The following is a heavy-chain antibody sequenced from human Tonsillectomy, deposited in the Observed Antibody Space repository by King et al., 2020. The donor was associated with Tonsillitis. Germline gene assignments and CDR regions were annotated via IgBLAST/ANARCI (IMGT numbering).Heavy chain of an antibody. J-gene: IGHJ6*02. V-gene: IGHV3-48*02. CDR1: GFTFSSYT. CDR2: ISSSRSTI. D-gene: IGHD3-9*01. CDR3: ARDRVYDILSGYPHGMDV. Sequence: VQLVESGGHLVQTGGSLRLSCAASGFTFSSYTMNWVRQAPGKGLEWVSYISSSRSTIYYADSVKGRFTISRDNAKNTLYLQMNSLRDEDTAVYYCARDRVYDILSGYPHGMDVWGQGTTVTVSS.